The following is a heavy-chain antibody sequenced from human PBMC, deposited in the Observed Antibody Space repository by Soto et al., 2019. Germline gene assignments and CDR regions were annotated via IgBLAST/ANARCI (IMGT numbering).Heavy chain of an antibody. Sequence: EVQLLESGGGLVQPGGSLRLSCAASGFTFSSYAMSWVRQTPGKGLEWVSAISGSGGSTYYADSVKGRFTISRDNSKNTLYLQMNSLRAEDTAVYYGVAADGLNVGWFDPWGHGTLVTVSS. CDR2: ISGSGGST. CDR3: VAADGLNVGWFDP. J-gene: IGHJ5*02. D-gene: IGHD6-13*01. CDR1: GFTFSSYA. V-gene: IGHV3-23*01.